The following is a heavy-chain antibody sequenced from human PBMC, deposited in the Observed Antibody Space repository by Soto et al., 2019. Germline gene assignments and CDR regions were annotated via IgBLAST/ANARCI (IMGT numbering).Heavy chain of an antibody. D-gene: IGHD6-6*01. V-gene: IGHV4-4*02. Sequence: PSETLSLTCAVSSGSISSSNWWSWVRQPPGKGLEWIGEIYHSGSTNYNPSLKSRVTISVDKSKNQFSLKLSSVTAADTAVYYCARDASSSSESYFDYWGQGTLVTVSS. CDR2: IYHSGST. CDR1: SGSISSSNW. J-gene: IGHJ4*02. CDR3: ARDASSSSESYFDY.